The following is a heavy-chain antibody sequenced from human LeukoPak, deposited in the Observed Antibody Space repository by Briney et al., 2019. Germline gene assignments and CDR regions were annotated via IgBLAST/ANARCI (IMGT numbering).Heavy chain of an antibody. Sequence: GGSLRLSCAESGFTFSSYGMHWVRQAPGKGLEWVAVIWYDGSNKYYADSVKGRFTISRDNSKNTLYLQMNSLRAEDTAVYYCAREGGYSYGRYYFDYWGQGTLVTVSS. CDR2: IWYDGSNK. CDR1: GFTFSSYG. J-gene: IGHJ4*02. D-gene: IGHD5-18*01. CDR3: AREGGYSYGRYYFDY. V-gene: IGHV3-33*01.